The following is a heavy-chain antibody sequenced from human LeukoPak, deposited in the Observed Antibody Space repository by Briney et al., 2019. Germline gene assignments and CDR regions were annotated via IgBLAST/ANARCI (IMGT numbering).Heavy chain of an antibody. CDR2: IYYSGTT. Sequence: SETLSLTCTVSGGSISGYYWSWIRQPPGKGLEWIGYIYYSGTTNYNPSLKGRLTISVDTSKNQFSVRLSSVTAADTAVYYCARQGDITLAAFYFDYWGQGSLVTVSS. CDR3: ARQGDITLAAFYFDY. J-gene: IGHJ4*02. CDR1: GGSISGYY. D-gene: IGHD5-12*01. V-gene: IGHV4-59*01.